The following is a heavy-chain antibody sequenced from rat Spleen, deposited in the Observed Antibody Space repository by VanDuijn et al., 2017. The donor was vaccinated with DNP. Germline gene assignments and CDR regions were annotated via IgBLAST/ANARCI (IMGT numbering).Heavy chain of an antibody. V-gene: IGHV5-7*01. D-gene: IGHD3-6*01. CDR2: IRYDGSST. CDR3: VSFNWPVP. J-gene: IGHJ4*01. Sequence: EVQLVESGGDLVQPGRSLKLSCAGSGFTFSDYNMAWVRQAPKKGLEWVATIRYDGSSTYYRDSVKGRFTISRDNARSTLYLQMNSLRSEDTATYYCVSFNWPVPWGQGTSVTVSS. CDR1: GFTFSDYN.